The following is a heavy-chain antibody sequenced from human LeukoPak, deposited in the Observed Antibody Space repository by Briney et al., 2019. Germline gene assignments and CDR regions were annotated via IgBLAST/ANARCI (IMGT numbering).Heavy chain of an antibody. CDR3: ARQGWELDFDY. D-gene: IGHD1-26*01. V-gene: IGHV4-59*08. CDR2: IYYSGST. Sequence: SETLSLTCTVSGGSISSYYWSWIRQPPGKGLEWIGYIYYSGSTNYNPSLKSRVTISVDTSKNQFSLKLSSVTAAGTAVYYCARQGWELDFDYWGQGTLVTVSS. CDR1: GGSISSYY. J-gene: IGHJ4*02.